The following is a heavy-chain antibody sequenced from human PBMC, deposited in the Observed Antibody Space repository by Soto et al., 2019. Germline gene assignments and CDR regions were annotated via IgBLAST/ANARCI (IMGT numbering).Heavy chain of an antibody. CDR3: AKDQYSGYSKTDFDY. J-gene: IGHJ4*02. D-gene: IGHD5-12*01. Sequence: GGSLRLSCAASGFTISSYGMSWVRQAPGKGLEWVSGISNSGGSTYYADSVKGRFTISRDNSKNTLYLQMNSLGAEDTAVYYCAKDQYSGYSKTDFDYWGQGTLFTV. V-gene: IGHV3-23*01. CDR2: ISNSGGST. CDR1: GFTISSYG.